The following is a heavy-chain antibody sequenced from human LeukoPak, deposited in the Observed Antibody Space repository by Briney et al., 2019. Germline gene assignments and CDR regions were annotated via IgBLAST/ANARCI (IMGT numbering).Heavy chain of an antibody. Sequence: SVKVSCKASGGTFSSYAISWVRQAPGQGLEWMGGIIPIFGTANYAQKFQGRVTITADESTSTAYMALISLRSEDTAVYYCARDRVNSGYDSTGFDYWGQGTLVTVSS. CDR3: ARDRVNSGYDSTGFDY. V-gene: IGHV1-69*13. CDR2: IIPIFGTA. J-gene: IGHJ4*02. D-gene: IGHD5-12*01. CDR1: GGTFSSYA.